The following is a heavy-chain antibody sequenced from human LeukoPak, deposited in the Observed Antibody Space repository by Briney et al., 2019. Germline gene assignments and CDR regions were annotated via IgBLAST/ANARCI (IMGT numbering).Heavy chain of an antibody. V-gene: IGHV1-69*13. Sequence: SVKVSCKASGGTFSSYAISWVRQAPGQGLEWMGGIIPIFGTANYAQKFQGRVTITADESTSTAYMELSSLRSEDTAVYYCARETPYCGGDCYSGYWYSDLWGRGTLVTVSS. CDR1: GGTFSSYA. CDR2: IIPIFGTA. J-gene: IGHJ2*01. D-gene: IGHD2-21*02. CDR3: ARETPYCGGDCYSGYWYSDL.